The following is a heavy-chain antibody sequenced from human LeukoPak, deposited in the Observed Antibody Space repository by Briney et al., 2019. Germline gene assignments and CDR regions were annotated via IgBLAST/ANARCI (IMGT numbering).Heavy chain of an antibody. CDR1: GGSISSYY. J-gene: IGHJ5*02. D-gene: IGHD2-2*01. CDR3: ARDSYQLLEYNWFDP. CDR2: TYTSGST. V-gene: IGHV4-4*07. Sequence: SETLSLTCTVSGGSISSYYWSWIRQPAGKGLEWIGRTYTSGSTNYNPSLKSRVTMSVDTSKNQFSLKLSSVTAADTAVYYCARDSYQLLEYNWFDPWGQGTLVTVSS.